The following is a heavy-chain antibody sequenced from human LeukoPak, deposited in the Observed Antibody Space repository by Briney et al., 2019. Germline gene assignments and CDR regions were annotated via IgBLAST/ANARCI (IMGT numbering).Heavy chain of an antibody. J-gene: IGHJ4*02. Sequence: GSPRISCAAPGFTFSSYWMDWVRPAPGEGVVWVSRINSDGSSTSYADSVKGRFTISRDNAKNTLYLQMNSLRAEDTAVYYCATQESGFDYWGQGTLVTVSS. CDR1: GFTFSSYW. D-gene: IGHD3-10*01. V-gene: IGHV3-74*01. CDR3: ATQESGFDY. CDR2: INSDGSST.